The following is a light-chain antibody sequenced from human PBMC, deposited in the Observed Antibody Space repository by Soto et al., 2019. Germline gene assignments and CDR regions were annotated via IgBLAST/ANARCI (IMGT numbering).Light chain of an antibody. J-gene: IGKJ4*01. CDR3: QHYDHLPPLS. Sequence: DIPMTQSPSSLSASVGDRVTITCQASQDIKHYLNWYQQKPGKAPNLLIYDASNLKTGVPSRFSGSGSGTHVTFTISSLQPEDIATYDCQHYDHLPPLSFGGVTKVEIK. CDR2: DAS. CDR1: QDIKHY. V-gene: IGKV1-33*01.